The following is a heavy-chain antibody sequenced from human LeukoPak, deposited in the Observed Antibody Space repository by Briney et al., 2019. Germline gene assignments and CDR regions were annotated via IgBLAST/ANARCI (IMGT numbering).Heavy chain of an antibody. V-gene: IGHV4-59*01. CDR1: GVSITSYY. CDR3: ARETSGYSSGWYGNVYYYGMDV. CDR2: IYYSGST. J-gene: IGHJ6*02. Sequence: SETLSLTCTVSGVSITSYYWSWIRQPPGKGLEWIGYIYYSGSTNYNPSLKSRVTISVDTSKNQFSLKLTSVTAADTAVYYCARETSGYSSGWYGNVYYYGMDVWGQGTTVTVSS. D-gene: IGHD6-19*01.